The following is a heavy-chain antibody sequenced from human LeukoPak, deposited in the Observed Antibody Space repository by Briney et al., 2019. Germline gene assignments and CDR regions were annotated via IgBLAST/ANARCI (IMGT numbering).Heavy chain of an antibody. D-gene: IGHD6-6*01. CDR2: ITSSSSYT. CDR1: GITFSNYN. Sequence: GGSLRLSCAAPGITFSNYNMNWVRQAPGKGLEWISSITSSSSYTFYADSVKGRFTTSRDNAKNSLYLQMNSLRAEDMALYYCAKASRGSSSLFVYYMDVRGKGTTVTVSS. V-gene: IGHV3-21*04. CDR3: AKASRGSSSLFVYYMDV. J-gene: IGHJ6*03.